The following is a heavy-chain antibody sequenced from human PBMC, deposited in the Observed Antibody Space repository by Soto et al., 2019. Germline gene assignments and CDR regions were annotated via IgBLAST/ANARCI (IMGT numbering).Heavy chain of an antibody. D-gene: IGHD6-25*01. CDR2: INPILDST. V-gene: IGHV1-69*09. CDR3: ATMKRARLDS. Sequence: QEQVVQSGPAMKEPGSSVKVSCRASGIMSSGYGFSWVRQAPGQGLEWVGMINPILDSTHYAQTLQGWVALSVDKSRDTAYLDVNSLTLEGTAIYFCATMKRARLDSWGRGTVVTVSS. J-gene: IGHJ4*02. CDR1: GIMSSGYG.